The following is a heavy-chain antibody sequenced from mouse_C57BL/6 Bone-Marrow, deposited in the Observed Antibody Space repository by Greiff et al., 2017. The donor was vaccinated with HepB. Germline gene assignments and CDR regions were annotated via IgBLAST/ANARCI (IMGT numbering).Heavy chain of an antibody. CDR3: AIVPICYGTY. D-gene: IGHD2-1*01. CDR1: GYTFTSYG. CDR2: IYPRSGNT. Sequence: VQLVESGAELARPGASVKLSCKASGYTFTSYGISWVKQRTGQGLEWIGEIYPRSGNTYYNEKFKGKATLTADKSSSTAYMELRSLTSEDSAVYFCAIVPICYGTYCGQGTTLTVSS. V-gene: IGHV1-81*01. J-gene: IGHJ2*01.